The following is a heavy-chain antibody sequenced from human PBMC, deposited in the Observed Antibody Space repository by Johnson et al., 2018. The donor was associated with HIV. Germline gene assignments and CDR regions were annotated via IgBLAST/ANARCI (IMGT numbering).Heavy chain of an antibody. J-gene: IGHJ3*02. CDR3: ATDIRSGYRDAAFDI. CDR1: GFIFNDYA. V-gene: IGHV3-9*01. D-gene: IGHD5-12*01. CDR2: INWNSVIT. Sequence: VQLVESGGGLVQPGRSLRLSCAASGFIFNDYAMHWVRQVPGKGLEWVSGINWNSVITAYADSVKGRFTISRDNAKNSLYLQMNSLRAEDTALYYCATDIRSGYRDAAFDIWGRVTMVTVSS.